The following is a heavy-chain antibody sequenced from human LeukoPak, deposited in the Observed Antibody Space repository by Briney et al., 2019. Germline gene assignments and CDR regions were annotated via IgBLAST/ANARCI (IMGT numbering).Heavy chain of an antibody. CDR1: GFTFSSYS. CDR3: ARAERNNWFDP. V-gene: IGHV3-21*01. Sequence: GGSLRLSCAASGFTFSSYSINWVRQAPGKGLEWVSSISSSSSYIYYADSVKGRFTISRDNAKNSLYLQMNSLRAEDTAVYYCARAERNNWFDPWGQGTLVTVSS. J-gene: IGHJ5*02. CDR2: ISSSSSYI.